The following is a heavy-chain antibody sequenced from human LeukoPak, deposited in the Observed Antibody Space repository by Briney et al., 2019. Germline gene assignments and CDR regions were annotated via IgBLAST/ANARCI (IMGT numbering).Heavy chain of an antibody. CDR2: IYTSGST. CDR1: GGSFSSYY. CDR3: ATGDGYNSFDY. D-gene: IGHD5-24*01. Sequence: PSETLSLTCTVSGGSFSSYYWSWIRQPAGKGLEWIGRIYTSGSTTYNSSLKSRVTMSVDTSKNQVSLKLSSVTAADTAVYYCATGDGYNSFDYWGQGTLVTVSS. V-gene: IGHV4-4*07. J-gene: IGHJ4*02.